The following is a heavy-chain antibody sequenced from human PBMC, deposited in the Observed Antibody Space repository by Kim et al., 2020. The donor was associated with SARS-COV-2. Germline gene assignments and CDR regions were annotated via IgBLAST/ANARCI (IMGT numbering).Heavy chain of an antibody. CDR3: ARTWAYLYDSDGYHYAFDM. CDR1: GGSISSYY. D-gene: IGHD3-22*01. CDR2: IYNGGST. Sequence: SETLSLTCTVSGGSISSYYWSWIRQPPGKGLEWIGYIYNGGSTNYNPSLKSRVTISADTSKNQFSLKLSSVTAADTAVYYCARTWAYLYDSDGYHYAFDMWGQGTMVTVSS. J-gene: IGHJ3*02. V-gene: IGHV4-59*08.